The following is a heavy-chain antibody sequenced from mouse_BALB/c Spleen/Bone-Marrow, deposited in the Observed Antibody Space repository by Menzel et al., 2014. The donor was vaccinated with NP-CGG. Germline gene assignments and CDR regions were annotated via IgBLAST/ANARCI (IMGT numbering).Heavy chain of an antibody. CDR1: GFTFSDFY. CDR3: ARDVGYGNYFVY. Sequence: EVKLQESGGGLVQPGDSLRLSCATSGFTFSDFYMEWVRQPPGKRLEWIAASRNKAKYYTTEYSASVKGRFIVSRDTSQSVLYPQMNALRAEDTAIYYCARDVGYGNYFVYWGQGTLVTVSA. J-gene: IGHJ3*01. V-gene: IGHV7-1*02. CDR2: SRNKAKYYTT. D-gene: IGHD2-10*02.